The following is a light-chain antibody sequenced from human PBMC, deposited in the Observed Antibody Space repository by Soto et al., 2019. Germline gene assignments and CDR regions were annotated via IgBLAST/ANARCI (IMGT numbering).Light chain of an antibody. Sequence: EIVLTQSPGTLSLSPGERATLSCRASQGVSSGYLAWYQQNPGQAPRLLISGTSSRATGIPDRFSGSGSGTDFTLTISRLEPEDFAVYYCQQYGISGTFGQGTKVDIK. CDR3: QQYGISGT. J-gene: IGKJ1*01. CDR1: QGVSSGY. V-gene: IGKV3-20*01. CDR2: GTS.